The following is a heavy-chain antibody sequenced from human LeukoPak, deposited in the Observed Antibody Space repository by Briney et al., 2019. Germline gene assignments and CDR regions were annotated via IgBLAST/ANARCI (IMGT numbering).Heavy chain of an antibody. CDR3: ARQIGYSYGSNWFDP. J-gene: IGHJ5*02. CDR2: INHSGST. D-gene: IGHD5-18*01. CDR1: GGSFSGYY. Sequence: SETLSLTCTVYGGSFSGYYWSWIRQPPGKGLEWIGEINHSGSTNYNPSLKSRVTISVDTSKNQFSLKLSSVTAADTAVYYCARQIGYSYGSNWFDPWGQGTLVTVSS. V-gene: IGHV4-34*01.